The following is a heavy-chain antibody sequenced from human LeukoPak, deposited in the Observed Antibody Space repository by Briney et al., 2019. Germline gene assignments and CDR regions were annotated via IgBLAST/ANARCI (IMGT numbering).Heavy chain of an antibody. V-gene: IGHV3-20*04. D-gene: IGHD6-13*01. Sequence: GGSLRLSCAASGFTFDDYGMSWVRHAPGKGLEWVSGINWNGGSTGYADSVKGRFTISRDNAKYSLYLQMNSLRAEDTALYYCAREWEKSAAAGTVDYWGQGTLVTVSS. CDR3: AREWEKSAAAGTVDY. CDR1: GFTFDDYG. CDR2: INWNGGST. J-gene: IGHJ4*02.